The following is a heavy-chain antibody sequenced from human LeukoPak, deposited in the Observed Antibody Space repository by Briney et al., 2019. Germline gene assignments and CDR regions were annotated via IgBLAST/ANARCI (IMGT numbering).Heavy chain of an antibody. CDR1: GGSISSYF. CDR3: ARHGGCSYGLDY. D-gene: IGHD5-18*01. Sequence: SETLSLTCTVSGGSISSYFWSWIRQPPGKGLEWIGYIHNSGSTNYNPSLKSRVTISVDTSKNQFSLNLSSVTAADTAVYYCARHGGCSYGLDYWGQGTLVTVSS. V-gene: IGHV4-59*08. J-gene: IGHJ4*02. CDR2: IHNSGST.